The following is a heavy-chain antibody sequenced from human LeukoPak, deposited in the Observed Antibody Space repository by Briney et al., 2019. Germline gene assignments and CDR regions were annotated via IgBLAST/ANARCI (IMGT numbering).Heavy chain of an antibody. D-gene: IGHD5-18*01. Sequence: GGSLRLSCATSGFTFSTYNMNWVRQAPGKGLEWVSSISSSSSYIYYADSVKGRFTISRDNAKNSLYLQMNSLRAEDTAVYYCAGTPVDTAMVTRFDYWGQGTLVTVSS. CDR2: ISSSSSYI. V-gene: IGHV3-21*01. J-gene: IGHJ4*02. CDR1: GFTFSTYN. CDR3: AGTPVDTAMVTRFDY.